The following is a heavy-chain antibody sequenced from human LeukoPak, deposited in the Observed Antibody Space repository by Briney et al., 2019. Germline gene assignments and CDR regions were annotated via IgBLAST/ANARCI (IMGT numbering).Heavy chain of an antibody. Sequence: GGSLRLSCAASGFTFSSYEMNWVRQAPGKGLEWVSYISSSGSTIYYADSVKGRFTISRDNAKNSLYLQMNSLRAEDTAVYYCASLGYCSSTSCPWGQGTLVTVSS. CDR2: ISSSGSTI. D-gene: IGHD2-2*01. CDR3: ASLGYCSSTSCP. V-gene: IGHV3-48*03. J-gene: IGHJ5*02. CDR1: GFTFSSYE.